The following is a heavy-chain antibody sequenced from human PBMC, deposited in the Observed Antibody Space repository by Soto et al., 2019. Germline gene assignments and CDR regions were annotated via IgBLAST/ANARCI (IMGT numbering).Heavy chain of an antibody. D-gene: IGHD3-22*01. CDR2: IYHSGST. J-gene: IGHJ4*02. Sequence: SETLSLTCAVSGGSISSSNWWSWVRQPPGKGLEWIGEIYHSGSTNYNPSLKSRVTISVDKSKNKFSLKLSSVTAADTSVYYCARESPYYYDSSGYVIDYWGQGTLVTVSS. V-gene: IGHV4-4*02. CDR3: ARESPYYYDSSGYVIDY. CDR1: GGSISSSNW.